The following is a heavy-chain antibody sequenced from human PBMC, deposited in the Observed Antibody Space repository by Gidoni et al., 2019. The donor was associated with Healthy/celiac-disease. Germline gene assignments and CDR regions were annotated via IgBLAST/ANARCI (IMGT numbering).Heavy chain of an antibody. D-gene: IGHD4-17*01. CDR1: GGSISSYY. CDR2: IYYSGST. V-gene: IGHV4-59*01. CDR3: ARGTTGPSIFFDP. Sequence: QVQLQESGPGLVKPSETLSLTCTVSGGSISSYYWSWIRQPPGKGLEWSGYIYYSGSTNYNPSLKSRVTISVDTSKNQFSLKLSSVTAADTAVYYCARGTTGPSIFFDPWGQGTLVTVSS. J-gene: IGHJ5*02.